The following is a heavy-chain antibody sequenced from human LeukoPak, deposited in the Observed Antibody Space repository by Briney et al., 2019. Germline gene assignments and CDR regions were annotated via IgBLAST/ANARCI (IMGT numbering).Heavy chain of an antibody. D-gene: IGHD4-11*01. V-gene: IGHV1-69*13. CDR1: GGTFSSYA. J-gene: IGHJ5*02. CDR3: ARDRYSNYDWFDP. Sequence: SVKVSCKASGGTFSSYAISWVRQAPGQGLERMGGIIPIFGTANYAQKFQGRVTITADESTSTAYMELSSLRSEDTAVYYCARDRYSNYDWFDPWGQGTLVTVSS. CDR2: IIPIFGTA.